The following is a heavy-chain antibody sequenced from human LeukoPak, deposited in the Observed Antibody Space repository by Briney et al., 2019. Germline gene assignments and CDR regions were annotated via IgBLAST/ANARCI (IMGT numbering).Heavy chain of an antibody. D-gene: IGHD6-13*01. CDR1: GFTFGRYA. CDR2: ISGSAAGT. Sequence: GGSLRLSCAASGFTFGRYAMNWVRQAPGKGLEWVSAISGSAAGTYYADSVKGRFTISRDNSKNTLYLQMNSLRAEDTAAYYCAKVNNIAVASTLDYWGQGTLVTVSS. CDR3: AKVNNIAVASTLDY. V-gene: IGHV3-23*01. J-gene: IGHJ4*02.